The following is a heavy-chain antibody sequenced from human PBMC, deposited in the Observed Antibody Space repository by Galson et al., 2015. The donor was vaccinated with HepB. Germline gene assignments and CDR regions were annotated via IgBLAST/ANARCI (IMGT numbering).Heavy chain of an antibody. CDR2: IRGDGSMT. J-gene: IGHJ4*02. V-gene: IGHV3-7*01. D-gene: IGHD3-10*01. CDR1: GFSFGSEW. CDR3: ASSRDSPGNY. Sequence: SLRLSCATSGFSFGSEWMAWVRQAPGKGLEWVANIRGDGSMTFYVGSVRGRFTISRDNAKNSVYLQMNSLRVEDTAVYYCASSRDSPGNYWGQGTLVTVSS.